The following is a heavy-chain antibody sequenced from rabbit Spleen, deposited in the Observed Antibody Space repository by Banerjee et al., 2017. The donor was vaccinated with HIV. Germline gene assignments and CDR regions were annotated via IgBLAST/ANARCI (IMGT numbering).Heavy chain of an antibody. CDR3: ARDLVDVIGWNFNL. V-gene: IGHV1S45*01. Sequence: QEQLVESGGGLVQPGGSLKLSCKASGFDFSSSYWICWVRQAPGKGLEWIACIDAGSSGSTYYATWAKGRFIMSRTSSTTVTLQMTSLTAADTATYFCARDLVDVIGWNFNLWGPGTLVTVS. D-gene: IGHD1-1*01. J-gene: IGHJ4*01. CDR2: IDAGSSGST. CDR1: GFDFSSSYW.